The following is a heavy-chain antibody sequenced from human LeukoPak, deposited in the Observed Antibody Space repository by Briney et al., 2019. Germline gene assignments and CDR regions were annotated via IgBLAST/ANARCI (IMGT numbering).Heavy chain of an antibody. CDR2: ISWNGGST. Sequence: GGSLRLSCAASGFTFDDYAMHWVRQAPGKGLEWVSGISWNGGSTVYADSVKGRFTISRDNAKNSLYLQMSSLRAEDTASYYCAREETRITMLRGVTYFEYWGQGTLVTVSS. CDR3: AREETRITMLRGVTYFEY. V-gene: IGHV3-20*04. D-gene: IGHD3-10*01. J-gene: IGHJ4*02. CDR1: GFTFDDYA.